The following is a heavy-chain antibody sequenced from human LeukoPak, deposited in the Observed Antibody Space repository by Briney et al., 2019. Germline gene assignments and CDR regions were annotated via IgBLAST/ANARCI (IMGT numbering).Heavy chain of an antibody. Sequence: ASVKVSCKASGYTFTSYGISWVRQAPGQGLEWMGWISAYNGNTNYAQKLQGRVTMTTDTSTSTACMELRSLRSDDTAVYYCARLQIGDTAIDYWGQGTLVTVSS. J-gene: IGHJ4*02. CDR3: ARLQIGDTAIDY. V-gene: IGHV1-18*01. CDR1: GYTFTSYG. D-gene: IGHD5-18*01. CDR2: ISAYNGNT.